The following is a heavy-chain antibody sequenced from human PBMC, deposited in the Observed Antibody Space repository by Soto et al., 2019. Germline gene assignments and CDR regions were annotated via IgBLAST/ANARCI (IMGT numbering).Heavy chain of an antibody. J-gene: IGHJ4*02. V-gene: IGHV3-21*01. CDR2: ISSSSSYI. CDR3: ARLQTEHIVVVPAAFDY. CDR1: GFTFSSYS. D-gene: IGHD2-2*01. Sequence: GGSLRLSCAASGFTFSSYSMNLVRQAPGKGLEWVSSISSSSSYIYYADSVKGRFTISRDNAKNSLYLQMNSLRAEDTAVYYCARLQTEHIVVVPAAFDYWGQGTLVTVSS.